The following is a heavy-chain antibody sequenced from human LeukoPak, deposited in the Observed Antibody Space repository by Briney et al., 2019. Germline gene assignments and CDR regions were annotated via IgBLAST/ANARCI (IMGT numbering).Heavy chain of an antibody. D-gene: IGHD6-13*01. J-gene: IGHJ4*02. Sequence: ASVTVSCKASGYTFTSYYMHWVRQAPGQGLEWMGIINPSGGNTSYAQKFQGRVTMTRDTSTSTVYMELSSLRSEDTAVYYCARDRGEGLIAAAGTMIDYWGQGTLVTVSS. V-gene: IGHV1-46*01. CDR2: INPSGGNT. CDR3: ARDRGEGLIAAAGTMIDY. CDR1: GYTFTSYY.